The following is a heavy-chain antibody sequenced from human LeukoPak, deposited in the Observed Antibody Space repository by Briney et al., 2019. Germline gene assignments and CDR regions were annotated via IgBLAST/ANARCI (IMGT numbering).Heavy chain of an antibody. V-gene: IGHV3-11*01. J-gene: IGHJ6*02. Sequence: GGFLRLSCAASGFTFSDYYMSWIRQAPGKGLEWVSYISSSGSTIYYADSVKGRFTISRDNAKNSLYLQMNSLRAEDTAVYYCATSTYYYGSGSYFLYYGMDVWGQGTTVTVSS. CDR3: ATSTYYYGSGSYFLYYGMDV. D-gene: IGHD3-10*01. CDR2: ISSSGSTI. CDR1: GFTFSDYY.